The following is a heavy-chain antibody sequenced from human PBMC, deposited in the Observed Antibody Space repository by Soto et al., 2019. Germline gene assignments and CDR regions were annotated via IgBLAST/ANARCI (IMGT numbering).Heavy chain of an antibody. CDR1: GFTFSSYW. CDR2: IKQDGSEK. D-gene: IGHD6-19*01. CDR3: ARRLWLVSGPVDPKEN. V-gene: IGHV3-7*01. J-gene: IGHJ4*02. Sequence: GGSLRLSCAASGFTFSSYWMSWVRQAPGKGLEWVANIKQDGSEKYYVDSVKGRFTISRDNAKNSLYLQMNSLRAEDTAVYYCARRLWLVSGPVDPKENWGQGSLVNVSS.